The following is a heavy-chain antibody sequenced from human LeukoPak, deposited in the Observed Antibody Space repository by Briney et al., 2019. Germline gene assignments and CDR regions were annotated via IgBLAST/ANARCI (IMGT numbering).Heavy chain of an antibody. Sequence: GGSLRLSCAASGFTFNSHWMHWVRQAPGKGLEWVSGISWHSDIVVYADSVKGRFTISRDNAKNSLYLQMNSLRTEDTAFYYCARRVVGAPNNWFDPWGQGTLVTVSS. CDR3: ARRVVGAPNNWFDP. J-gene: IGHJ5*02. CDR2: ISWHSDIV. V-gene: IGHV3-9*01. D-gene: IGHD2-15*01. CDR1: GFTFNSHW.